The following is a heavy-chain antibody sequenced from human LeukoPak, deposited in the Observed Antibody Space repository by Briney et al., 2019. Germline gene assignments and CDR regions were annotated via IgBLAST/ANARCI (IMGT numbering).Heavy chain of an antibody. CDR2: ISTSGGNT. CDR1: GFTFGSYA. CDR3: AKGVEYCGGGGCYQALSH. V-gene: IGHV3-23*01. Sequence: HAGGSLRLSCAVSGFTFGSYALSWVRQAPGKGLEWVSTISTSGGNTYYADSVKGRFTISRDNSKSTLYLQMNSLRAEDTAVYYCAKGVEYCGGGGCYQALSHWGQGTLVTVSS. D-gene: IGHD2-15*01. J-gene: IGHJ4*02.